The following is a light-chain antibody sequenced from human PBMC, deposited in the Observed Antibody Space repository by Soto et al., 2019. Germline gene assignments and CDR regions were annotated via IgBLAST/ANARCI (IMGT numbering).Light chain of an antibody. CDR2: DAS. Sequence: EIVLTQSPATLFLSPGERATLSCRASQSVSSYLGWYQQKPGQAPRLLIYDASSRATGIPARFSGSGSGTDFTLTISIIEPEDFAVYYCQHRSNWTYSFGQGTKLEIK. J-gene: IGKJ2*01. V-gene: IGKV3-11*01. CDR1: QSVSSY. CDR3: QHRSNWTYS.